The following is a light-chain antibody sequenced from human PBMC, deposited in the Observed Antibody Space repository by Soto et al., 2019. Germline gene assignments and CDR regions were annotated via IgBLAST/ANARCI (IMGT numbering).Light chain of an antibody. V-gene: IGLV2-14*03. CDR1: RNDIGDSHF. Sequence: QSVLTQPASLSASPGQTITISCTGTRNDIGDSHFVSWYQQYPDKAPKLIIFEVNRRPSGVSDRFVGSKSGNTASLTISGLQPEDEADYYCSSRSSITTVVFGGGTKVTVL. CDR2: EVN. J-gene: IGLJ2*01. CDR3: SSRSSITTVV.